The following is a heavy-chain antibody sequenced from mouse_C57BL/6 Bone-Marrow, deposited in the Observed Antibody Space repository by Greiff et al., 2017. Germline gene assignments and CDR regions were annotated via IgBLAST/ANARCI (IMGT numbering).Heavy chain of an antibody. Sequence: QVQLQQSGAELVMPGASVKLSCKASGYTFTSYWMHWVKQRPGQGLEWIGEIDPSASYTNYNQKFKGKSTLTVDKSSSTSYMQLSSLTSEDSAVYYCARDLVHFDVWGTGTTVTVSS. CDR1: GYTFTSYW. V-gene: IGHV1-69*01. CDR2: IDPSASYT. CDR3: ARDLVHFDV. J-gene: IGHJ1*03.